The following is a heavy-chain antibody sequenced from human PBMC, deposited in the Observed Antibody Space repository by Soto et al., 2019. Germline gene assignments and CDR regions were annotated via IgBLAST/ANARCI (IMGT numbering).Heavy chain of an antibody. CDR1: GDSVSSNSAA. V-gene: IGHV6-1*01. CDR3: ARELAAAGTRFNWFDP. Sequence: SQTLSRTCAISGDSVSSNSAAWNWIRPSPSRGLEWLGRTYYRSKWYNDYAVSVKSRITINPDTSKNQFSLQLNSVTPKDTAVYYCARELAAAGTRFNWFDPWGQGTLVTVSS. CDR2: TYYRSKWYN. J-gene: IGHJ5*02. D-gene: IGHD6-13*01.